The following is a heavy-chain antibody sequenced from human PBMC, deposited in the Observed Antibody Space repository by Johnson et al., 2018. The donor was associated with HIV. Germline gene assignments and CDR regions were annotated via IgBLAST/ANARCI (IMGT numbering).Heavy chain of an antibody. V-gene: IGHV3-11*04. J-gene: IGHJ3*02. CDR2: ISRAASTI. Sequence: VQLVESGGGLVKPGGSLRLSCAASGFTFSDYYMSWIRQAPGQGLEWVAFISRAASTISYADSVKGRFTISRDNTKKSLFVQMDSLTVEDTAVYYCARGEQDAFDIWGQGTMVTVSS. D-gene: IGHD1-26*01. CDR1: GFTFSDYY. CDR3: ARGEQDAFDI.